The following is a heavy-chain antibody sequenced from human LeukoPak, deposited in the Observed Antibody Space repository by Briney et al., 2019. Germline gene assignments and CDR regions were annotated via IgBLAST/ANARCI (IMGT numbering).Heavy chain of an antibody. CDR2: MHYSGST. V-gene: IGHV4-59*01. CDR1: GGSISNYY. D-gene: IGHD2-15*01. Sequence: PSETLSLTCNVSGGSISNYYWNWIRQPPGKGLEWIGYMHYSGSTNYNPSLKSRVTVSVDTSKNQLSLKLSSVTAADTAVYYCARGGYCSGGSCPGAFDIWGQGTKVTVSS. CDR3: ARGGYCSGGSCPGAFDI. J-gene: IGHJ3*02.